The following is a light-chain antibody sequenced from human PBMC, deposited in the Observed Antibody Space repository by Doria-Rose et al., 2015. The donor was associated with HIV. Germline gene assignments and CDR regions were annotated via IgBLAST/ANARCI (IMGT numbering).Light chain of an antibody. CDR1: QRAKSSY. CDR3: QQYGASRGT. CDR2: DAS. V-gene: IGKV3-20*01. Sequence: TQSPGTLSLSPGERATISCRASQRAKSSYLAWYQQKPGQSPRLLIYDASTRATGIQDRFSGSGSATVFTLTISRLDPEDVAVYYCQQYGASRGTCGQGTRLEI. J-gene: IGKJ5*01.